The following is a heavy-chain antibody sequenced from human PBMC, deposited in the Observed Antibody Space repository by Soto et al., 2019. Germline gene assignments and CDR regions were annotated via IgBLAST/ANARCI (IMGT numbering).Heavy chain of an antibody. V-gene: IGHV4-59*01. J-gene: IGHJ6*02. Sequence: SETLSLRCRVAGGSIRSYDGSGIRKNPGKGLEWIGYMYNTGSTIYNPSLKSRVTISVDTSKNQFSLKLNSVTAADTAVYYCARDLWGYCGADCYPLDVWGQGTTVTVSS. CDR1: GGSIRSYD. D-gene: IGHD2-21*02. CDR3: ARDLWGYCGADCYPLDV. CDR2: MYNTGST.